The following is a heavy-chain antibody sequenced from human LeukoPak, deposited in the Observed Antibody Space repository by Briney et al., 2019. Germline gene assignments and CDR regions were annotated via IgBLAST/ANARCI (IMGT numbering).Heavy chain of an antibody. D-gene: IGHD5-24*01. Sequence: SETLSLTCTVSGYSISSGYYWGWIRQPPGKGLEWIGSIHHSGSTYYNPSLKSRVTISVDTSKNQFSLKLSSVTAADTAVYYCASSTTDTLTQRWLQLNFDYWGQGTLVTVSS. CDR3: ASSTTDTLTQRWLQLNFDY. J-gene: IGHJ4*02. CDR1: GYSISSGYY. CDR2: IHHSGST. V-gene: IGHV4-38-2*02.